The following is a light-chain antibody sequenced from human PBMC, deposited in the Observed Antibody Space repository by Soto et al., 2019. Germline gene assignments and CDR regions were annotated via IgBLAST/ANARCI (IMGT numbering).Light chain of an antibody. Sequence: DIQMTQSPSTLSASVGDRVTITCRASQSISSWLAWYQQKPGKAPKLLIYDASSLESGVPLRFSGSGSGTEFTLTISSLQPDDFATYYCQQYNSYSCTFGQGTRLEIK. CDR2: DAS. CDR1: QSISSW. V-gene: IGKV1-5*01. J-gene: IGKJ5*01. CDR3: QQYNSYSCT.